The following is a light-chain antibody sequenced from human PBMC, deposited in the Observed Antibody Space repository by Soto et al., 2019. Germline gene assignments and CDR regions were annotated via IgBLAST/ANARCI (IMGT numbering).Light chain of an antibody. J-gene: IGKJ1*01. CDR3: QQYYDVPQN. CDR2: WAS. V-gene: IGKV4-1*01. Sequence: DIVMTQSPDSLAVSLGERATINCKSSQSILYSPNNKNYLAWYQQKPGQPPKLLIYWASTRESGVPDRFSGSGSGTDFTLPISSLQAEAVAVYFCQQYYDVPQNFGQPTKVEI. CDR1: QSILYSPNNKNY.